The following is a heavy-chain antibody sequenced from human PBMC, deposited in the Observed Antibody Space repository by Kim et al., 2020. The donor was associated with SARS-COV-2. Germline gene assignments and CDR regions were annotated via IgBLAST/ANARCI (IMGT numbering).Heavy chain of an antibody. V-gene: IGHV4-59*09. CDR3: ARGRVGLLLWDY. D-gene: IGHD2-15*01. Sequence: NYNPSLKSRVTISVDTSKNQFSLKLSSVTAADTAVYYCARGRVGLLLWDYWGQGTLVTVSS. J-gene: IGHJ4*02.